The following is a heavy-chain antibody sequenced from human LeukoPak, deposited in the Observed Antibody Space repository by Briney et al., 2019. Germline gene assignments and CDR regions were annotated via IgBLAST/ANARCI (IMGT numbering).Heavy chain of an antibody. CDR3: ARASQRGGYSYGYKGGSDY. V-gene: IGHV4-34*01. CDR2: INHSGST. J-gene: IGHJ4*02. CDR1: GGSFSGYY. D-gene: IGHD5-18*01. Sequence: SETLSLTCAVYGGSFSGYYWSWIRQPPGKGLEWIGEINHSGSTNYNPSLKSRVTISVDTSKNQFSLKLSSVTAADTAVYYCARASQRGGYSYGYKGGSDYWGQGTLVTVSS.